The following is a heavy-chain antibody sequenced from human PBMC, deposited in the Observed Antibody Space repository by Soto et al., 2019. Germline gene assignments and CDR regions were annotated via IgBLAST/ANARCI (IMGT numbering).Heavy chain of an antibody. CDR3: ARGTARYGLRHGYYYGMDV. CDR1: GGSFSGYY. J-gene: IGHJ6*02. V-gene: IGHV4-34*01. D-gene: IGHD5-18*01. CDR2: INHSGST. Sequence: SETLSLTCAVYGGSFSGYYWSWIRQPPGKGLEWIGEINHSGSTNYNPSLKSRVTISVDTSKNQFSLKLSSVTAADTAVYYCARGTARYGLRHGYYYGMDVWGQGTTVTVSS.